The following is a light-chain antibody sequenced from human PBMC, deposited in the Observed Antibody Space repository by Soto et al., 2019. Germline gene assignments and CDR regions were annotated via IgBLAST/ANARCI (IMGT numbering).Light chain of an antibody. J-gene: IGKJ4*01. V-gene: IGKV1-5*03. CDR1: QSISSW. Sequence: DIKMTQCPSTLSASVGDRVTITCRASQSISSWLAWYQQKPGKAPKLLIYKASSLESGVPSRFSGSGSGTEFSLTFSTLQPDDFATYYCQQYNSYPLTFGGGTKVEIK. CDR3: QQYNSYPLT. CDR2: KAS.